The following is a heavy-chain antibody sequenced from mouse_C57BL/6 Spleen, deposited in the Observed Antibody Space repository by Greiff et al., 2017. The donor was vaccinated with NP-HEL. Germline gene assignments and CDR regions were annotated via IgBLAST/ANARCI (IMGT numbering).Heavy chain of an antibody. J-gene: IGHJ3*01. CDR2: LSDGGSYT. D-gene: IGHD2-1*01. CDR1: GFTFSSYA. Sequence: EVMLVESGGGLVKPGGSLKLSCAASGFTFSSYAMSWVRQTPEKRLEWVATLSDGGSYTYYPVNVKGRFTISRDNAKNNLYLQMSHLKSKDTAMYYWARPGPYGNHWVAYWGQGTLVTVSA. V-gene: IGHV5-4*03. CDR3: ARPGPYGNHWVAY.